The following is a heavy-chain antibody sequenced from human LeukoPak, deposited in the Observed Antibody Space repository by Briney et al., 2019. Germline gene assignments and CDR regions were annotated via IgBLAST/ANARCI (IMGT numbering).Heavy chain of an antibody. Sequence: GGSVTLSCAASGFTFCSHDTNWVRQAPGKALECLSYISIGSITMDYADSVKGRFTISRDNAKNSLFLKMNSLRAEDTGIYYWARDRGNSAYGAWFDSWGQGTLVTVSS. CDR2: ISIGSITM. CDR3: ARDRGNSAYGAWFDS. V-gene: IGHV3-48*03. J-gene: IGHJ5*01. D-gene: IGHD5-12*01. CDR1: GFTFCSHD.